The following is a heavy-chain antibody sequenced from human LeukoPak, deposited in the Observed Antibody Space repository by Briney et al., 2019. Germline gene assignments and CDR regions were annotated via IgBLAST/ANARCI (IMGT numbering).Heavy chain of an antibody. CDR1: GYTFTSYG. V-gene: IGHV1-18*04. Sequence: ASVKVSCKASGYTFTSYGISWVRQAPGQGLEWMGWISAYNGNTNYAQKLQGRVTMTTDTSTSTAYMELRSLRSDDTAVYYCARAPGDSPTGDYYYGMDVWGKGTTVTVSS. CDR3: ARAPGDSPTGDYYYGMDV. D-gene: IGHD2-21*02. CDR2: ISAYNGNT. J-gene: IGHJ6*04.